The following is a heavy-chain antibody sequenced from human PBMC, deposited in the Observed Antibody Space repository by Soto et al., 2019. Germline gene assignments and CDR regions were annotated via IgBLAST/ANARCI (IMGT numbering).Heavy chain of an antibody. CDR3: VRELHGGSYGMDV. V-gene: IGHV3-13*01. Sequence: SLRLSCAASGFTFSNYDMHWVRQVTGKGLEWVSGITTAGDTYYPGSVKGRFTISREKAKNSLYLQMNSLSAGDTAVYYCVRELHGGSYGMDVWGQGTTVTVSS. J-gene: IGHJ6*02. CDR1: GFTFSNYD. CDR2: ITTAGDT.